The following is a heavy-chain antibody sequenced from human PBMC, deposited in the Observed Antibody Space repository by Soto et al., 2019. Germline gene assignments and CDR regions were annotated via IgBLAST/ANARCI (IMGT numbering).Heavy chain of an antibody. CDR2: IYYSGST. Sequence: SETLSLTCTVSGGSISSSSYYWGWIRQPPGKGLEWIGSIYYSGSTYYNPSLKSRVTISVDTSKNQFSLKLSSVTAADTAVYYCASRGIEMATIHRRGDYWGQGTLVTVSS. V-gene: IGHV4-39*01. CDR1: GGSISSSSYY. D-gene: IGHD1-26*01. CDR3: ASRGIEMATIHRRGDY. J-gene: IGHJ4*02.